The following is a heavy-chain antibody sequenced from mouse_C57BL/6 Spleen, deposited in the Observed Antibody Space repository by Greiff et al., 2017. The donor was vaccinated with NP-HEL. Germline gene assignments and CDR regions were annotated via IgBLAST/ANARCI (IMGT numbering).Heavy chain of an antibody. J-gene: IGHJ4*01. Sequence: EVKLVESGPGLAKPSQTLSLTCSVTGYSITSDYWNWIRTFPGNKLAYMGYISYSGSTYYNPSLKSRISLTRDTSKNQYYLQLNSVTTEDTATYYCARLRSNWDVSNAMDYWGQGTSVTVSS. CDR3: ARLRSNWDVSNAMDY. V-gene: IGHV3-8*01. D-gene: IGHD4-1*01. CDR1: GYSITSDY. CDR2: ISYSGST.